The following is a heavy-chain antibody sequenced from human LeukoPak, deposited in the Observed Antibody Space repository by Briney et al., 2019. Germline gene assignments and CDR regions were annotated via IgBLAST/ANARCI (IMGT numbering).Heavy chain of an antibody. CDR3: ARDPSLSGSLVTVDY. CDR1: GFTFSSYG. Sequence: GRSLRLSCAASGFTFSSYGMHWVRQAPGKGLEWVAVISYDGSNKYYADSVKGRFTISRDNSKNTLYLQMNSLRAEDTAVYYCARDPSLSGSLVTVDYWGQGTLVTVSS. J-gene: IGHJ4*02. V-gene: IGHV3-30*03. CDR2: ISYDGSNK. D-gene: IGHD1-26*01.